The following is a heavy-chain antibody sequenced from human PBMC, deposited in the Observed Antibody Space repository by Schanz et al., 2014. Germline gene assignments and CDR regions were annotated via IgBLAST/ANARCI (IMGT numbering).Heavy chain of an antibody. CDR1: GYIFGSHG. D-gene: IGHD3-10*01. CDR3: ARVHIATYHYNSPGAFDI. CDR2: INAHTGNT. J-gene: IGHJ3*02. V-gene: IGHV1-18*01. Sequence: QLMQSGSEVRKPGASVKVSCKASGYIFGSHGMTWVRQAPGQGPELMGWINAHTGNTQYAQKFHGRVNMTRDTVTTTVHLELTRLRTDDTAIYYCARVHIATYHYNSPGAFDIWGQGTRVTVSS.